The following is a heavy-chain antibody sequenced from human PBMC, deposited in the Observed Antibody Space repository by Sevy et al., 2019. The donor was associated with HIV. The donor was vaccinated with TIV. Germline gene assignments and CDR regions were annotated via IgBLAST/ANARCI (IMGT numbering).Heavy chain of an antibody. CDR1: GFTFSKYW. V-gene: IGHV3-7*01. D-gene: IGHD1-7*01. Sequence: GGSLRLSCAASGFTFSKYWMGWVRQAPGKGLEWVANIKQYAGQKYYVDSVKGRFTISRDNAKNSLYLQMNNLSAEDTAVYFCARDDGNYYFHYWGQGTLVTVSS. J-gene: IGHJ4*02. CDR2: IKQYAGQK. CDR3: ARDDGNYYFHY.